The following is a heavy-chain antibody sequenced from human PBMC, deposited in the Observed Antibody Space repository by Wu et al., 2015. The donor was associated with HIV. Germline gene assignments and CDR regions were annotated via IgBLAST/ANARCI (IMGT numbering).Heavy chain of an antibody. Sequence: QVQLVQSGAEVKKPGASVKVSCKASGYTFTDYYMHWVRQAPGQGLEWMGWINPNSGATDYAQKFQGRVTMTRDTSISTTYMELSRLRSDDTAVYYCARRGGIFTMILVVIPWGQGTRGHRLL. CDR1: GYTFTDYY. CDR3: ARRGGIFTMILVVIP. V-gene: IGHV1-2*02. J-gene: IGHJ4*02. D-gene: IGHD3-22*01. CDR2: INPNSGAT.